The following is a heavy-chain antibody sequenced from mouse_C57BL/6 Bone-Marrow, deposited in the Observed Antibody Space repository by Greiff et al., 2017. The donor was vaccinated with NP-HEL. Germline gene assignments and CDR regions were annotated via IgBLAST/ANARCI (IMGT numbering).Heavy chain of an antibody. V-gene: IGHV1-69*01. D-gene: IGHD2-12*01. J-gene: IGHJ2*01. CDR1: GYTFTSYW. Sequence: QVQLQQPGAELVMPGASVKLSCKASGYTFTSYWMHWVKQRPGQGLEWIGEIDPSDSYTNYNQKFKGKSTLTVDKSSSTAYMQLSSLTSEDSAVYYCARGDSYYGEYFDYWGQGTTLTVSS. CDR3: ARGDSYYGEYFDY. CDR2: IDPSDSYT.